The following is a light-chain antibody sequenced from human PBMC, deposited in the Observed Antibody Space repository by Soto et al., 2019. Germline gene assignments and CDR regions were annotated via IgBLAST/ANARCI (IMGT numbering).Light chain of an antibody. CDR1: QSISSW. J-gene: IGKJ1*01. V-gene: IGKV1-5*03. Sequence: DIQMTQSHSTLSASVGDRVTITCRASQSISSWLAWYQQKPGKAPKLLIYKASSLESGVPSRFSGSGSGTEFTLTISSLQPDDFATYYCQQYNSYSRMFGQGTKVDIK. CDR3: QQYNSYSRM. CDR2: KAS.